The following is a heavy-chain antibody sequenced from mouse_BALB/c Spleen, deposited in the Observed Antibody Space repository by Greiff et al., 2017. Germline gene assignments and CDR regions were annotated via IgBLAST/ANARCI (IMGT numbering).Heavy chain of an antibody. CDR1: GFTFSSFG. D-gene: IGHD2-3*01. CDR3: ARSEDGYYVPDFDY. Sequence: EVMLVESGGGLVQPGGSRKLSCAASGFTFSSFGMHWVRQAPEKGLEWVAYISSGSSTIYYADTVKGRFTITRDNPKNTLFLQMTSLRSEDTAMYYCARSEDGYYVPDFDYWGQGTTLTVSS. V-gene: IGHV5-17*02. CDR2: ISSGSSTI. J-gene: IGHJ2*01.